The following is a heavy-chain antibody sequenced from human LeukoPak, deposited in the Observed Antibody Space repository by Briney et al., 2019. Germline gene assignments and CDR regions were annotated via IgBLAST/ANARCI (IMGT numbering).Heavy chain of an antibody. J-gene: IGHJ5*02. CDR1: GYSISSGYY. D-gene: IGHD1-20*01. V-gene: IGHV4-38-2*02. Sequence: SETLSLTCTVSGYSISSGYYWGWIRQPPGKGLEWIGSIYHSGSTYYNPSLKSRVTISVDTSKNQFSLKLSSVTAADTAVYYCASRYNWNPFDPWGQGTLVTVSS. CDR2: IYHSGST. CDR3: ASRYNWNPFDP.